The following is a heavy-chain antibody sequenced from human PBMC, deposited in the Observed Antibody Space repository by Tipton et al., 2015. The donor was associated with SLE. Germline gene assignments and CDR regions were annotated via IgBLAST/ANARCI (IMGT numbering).Heavy chain of an antibody. CDR3: ASGGFDMDV. Sequence: SLRLSCAAPGFTFSSYEMNWVRQAPGKGLEWVSYISSSGSTIYYADSVKGRFTISRDNAKNSLYLQMNSLRAEDTAVYYCASGGFDMDVWGKGTTVTVSS. CDR1: GFTFSSYE. CDR2: ISSSGSTI. J-gene: IGHJ6*03. D-gene: IGHD3-16*01. V-gene: IGHV3-48*03.